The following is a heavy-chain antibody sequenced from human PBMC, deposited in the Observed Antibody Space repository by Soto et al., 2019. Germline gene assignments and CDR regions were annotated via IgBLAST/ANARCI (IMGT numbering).Heavy chain of an antibody. V-gene: IGHV3-9*01. CDR1: GFTFDDYA. CDR3: AKALDYDSSGYYYFDS. J-gene: IGHJ4*02. Sequence: EVQLVESGGGLVQSGRSLRLSCAASGFTFDDYAMHWVRQAPGKGLEWVSSISWNSGSIAYADSVKGRFTISRDNXKXXLFLQMSSLRPEDTALYYCAKALDYDSSGYYYFDSWGQGTLVTVSS. D-gene: IGHD3-22*01. CDR2: ISWNSGSI.